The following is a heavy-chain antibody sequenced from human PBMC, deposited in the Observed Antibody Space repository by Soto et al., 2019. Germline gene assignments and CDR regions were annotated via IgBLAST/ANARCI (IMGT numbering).Heavy chain of an antibody. CDR3: AREVGYYDSSGYYLAPFDY. CDR2: IYYSGST. V-gene: IGHV4-30-4*01. J-gene: IGHJ4*02. D-gene: IGHD3-22*01. CDR1: GGSISSGDYY. Sequence: QVQLQESGPGLVKPSQTLSLTCTVSGGSISSGDYYWSWIRQPPGKGLEWIGYIYYSGSTYYNPSLKSRVTISVDTSKNQFSLKLSSVTAADTAVYYCAREVGYYDSSGYYLAPFDYWGQGTLVTVSS.